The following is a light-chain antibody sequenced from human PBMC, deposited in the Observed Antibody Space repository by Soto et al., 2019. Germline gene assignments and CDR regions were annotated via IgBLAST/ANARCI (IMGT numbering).Light chain of an antibody. CDR3: QQRTNWPRSFT. CDR1: QSVSSY. CDR2: DSS. J-gene: IGKJ3*01. V-gene: IGKV3-11*01. Sequence: EIVLTQSPATLSLSPGERATLSCRASQSVSSYLAWYQQKPGQAPRLLIYDSSKRATGIPARFSGSGSGTDFTLTISSLEPEDFAVYYCQQRTNWPRSFTFGPGTKVDIK.